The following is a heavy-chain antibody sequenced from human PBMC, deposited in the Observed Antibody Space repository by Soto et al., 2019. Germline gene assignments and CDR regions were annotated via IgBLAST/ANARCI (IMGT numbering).Heavy chain of an antibody. J-gene: IGHJ6*02. CDR3: ARGGATDLYDSSGYYRNSYYYYYGMAV. V-gene: IGHV1-8*01. D-gene: IGHD3-22*01. CDR2: MNPNSGNT. Sequence: GSVEVSCKASGYTFTSYDINWVRQATGQGLEWMGWMNPNSGNTGYAQKFQGRVTMTRNTSISTAYMELSSLRSEDTAVYYCARGGATDLYDSSGYYRNSYYYYYGMAVWGQGTKVTXS. CDR1: GYTFTSYD.